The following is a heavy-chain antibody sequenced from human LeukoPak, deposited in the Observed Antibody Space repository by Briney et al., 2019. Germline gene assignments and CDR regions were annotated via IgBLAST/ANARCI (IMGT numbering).Heavy chain of an antibody. Sequence: ASVKVPCKASGYTFTSYYMHWVRQAPGQGLEWMGIINPSGGSTSYAQKFQGRVTMTRDTSTSTVYMELSSLRSEDTAVYYCARCGGLSSVAYYFDYWGQGTLVTVSS. D-gene: IGHD6-25*01. J-gene: IGHJ4*02. CDR2: INPSGGST. CDR3: ARCGGLSSVAYYFDY. CDR1: GYTFTSYY. V-gene: IGHV1-46*01.